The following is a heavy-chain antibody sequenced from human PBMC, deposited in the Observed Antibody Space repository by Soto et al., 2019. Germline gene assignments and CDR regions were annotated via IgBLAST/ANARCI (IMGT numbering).Heavy chain of an antibody. CDR1: GGSISSYY. CDR2: IYYSGST. Sequence: SETLSLTCTVSGGSISSYYWSWIRQPPGKGLEWIGYIYYSGSTNYNPSLKSRVTISVDTSKNQFSLKLSSVTAADTAVYYCARCRLGGAPTSYYYGMDFWGQGTTVTFSS. V-gene: IGHV4-59*12. CDR3: ARCRLGGAPTSYYYGMDF. D-gene: IGHD1-26*01. J-gene: IGHJ6*02.